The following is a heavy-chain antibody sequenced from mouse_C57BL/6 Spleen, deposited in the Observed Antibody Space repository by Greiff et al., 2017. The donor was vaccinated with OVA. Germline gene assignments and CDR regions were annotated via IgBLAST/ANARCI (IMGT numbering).Heavy chain of an antibody. V-gene: IGHV3-6*01. CDR3: ARVDGYYPFDY. CDR2: ISYDGSN. D-gene: IGHD2-3*01. Sequence: EVKLMESGPGLVKPSQSLSLTCSVTGYSITSGYYWNWIRQFPGNKLEWMGYISYDGSNNYNPSLKNRISITRDTSKNQFFLKLNSVTTEDTATYYCARVDGYYPFDYWGQGTTLTVSS. J-gene: IGHJ2*01. CDR1: GYSITSGYY.